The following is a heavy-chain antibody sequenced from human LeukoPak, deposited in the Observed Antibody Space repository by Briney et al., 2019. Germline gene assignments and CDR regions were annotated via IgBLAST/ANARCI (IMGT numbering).Heavy chain of an antibody. Sequence: SETLSLTCAVYGGSFRGYYWSWIRQPPGKGLGWIGEINHSGSTNYNPSLKSRVTVSVDTSKNQFSLKLSSVTAADTAVYYCARGPVVPAAMSLFDIWGQGTMVTVSS. CDR3: ARGPVVPAAMSLFDI. V-gene: IGHV4-34*01. J-gene: IGHJ3*02. D-gene: IGHD2-2*01. CDR1: GGSFRGYY. CDR2: INHSGST.